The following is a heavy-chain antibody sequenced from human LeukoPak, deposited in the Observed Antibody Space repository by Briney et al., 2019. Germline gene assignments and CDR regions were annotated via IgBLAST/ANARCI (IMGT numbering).Heavy chain of an antibody. CDR2: INHSGST. D-gene: IGHD6-13*01. J-gene: IGHJ4*02. V-gene: IGHV4-34*01. Sequence: SETLSLTCAVYGGSFSGYYWSWIRQPPGKGLEWIGEINHSGSTNYNPSLKGRVTISVDTSKNQFSLKLSSVTAADTAVYYCARGPAPGSSWSHWGQGTLVTVSS. CDR1: GGSFSGYY. CDR3: ARGPAPGSSWSH.